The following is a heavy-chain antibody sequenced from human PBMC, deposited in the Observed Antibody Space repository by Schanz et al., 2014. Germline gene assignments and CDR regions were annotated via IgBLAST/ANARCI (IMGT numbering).Heavy chain of an antibody. CDR3: ARDGVDAAAGGNY. Sequence: QVQLVQSWAEVKGPGASVKVSCKTSGYTFSDYGITWVRQAPGQGLEWVGWISPYTGNTHYFDKMEGRVTMTTDTSTSTVYMELSSLRSEDTAVYYCARDGVDAAAGGNYWGQGTLVIVSS. CDR1: GYTFSDYG. D-gene: IGHD6-13*01. CDR2: ISPYTGNT. J-gene: IGHJ4*02. V-gene: IGHV1-18*01.